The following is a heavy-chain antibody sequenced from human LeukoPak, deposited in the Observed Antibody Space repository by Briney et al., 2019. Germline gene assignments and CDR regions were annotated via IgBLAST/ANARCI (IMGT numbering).Heavy chain of an antibody. CDR1: GGSFSGYY. D-gene: IGHD6-13*01. Sequence: PSETLSLTCAVYGGSFSGYYWSWIRQPPAKGLEWIGEINHSGSTKYNPSLKNRVTISVDTSNNQFSLKLSSVTAADTAVYYCAGAAEINWFDPWGQGTLVTVSS. J-gene: IGHJ5*02. CDR2: INHSGST. V-gene: IGHV4-34*01. CDR3: AGAAEINWFDP.